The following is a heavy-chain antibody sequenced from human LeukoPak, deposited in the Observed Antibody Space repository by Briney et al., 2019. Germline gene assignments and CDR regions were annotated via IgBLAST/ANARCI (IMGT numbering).Heavy chain of an antibody. CDR1: GGSINSFY. V-gene: IGHV4-4*07. CDR3: ARGGRYSYENWFDP. CDR2: MYISGTI. Sequence: PSETLSLTCSVSGGSINSFYWTWIRQPAGKGLEWLGRMYISGTINYNPSRKRPLTSSQDMSKNQFSPRMESVSVADTAVYFCARGGRYSYENWFDPWGQGTLVTVSS. D-gene: IGHD2-15*01. J-gene: IGHJ5*02.